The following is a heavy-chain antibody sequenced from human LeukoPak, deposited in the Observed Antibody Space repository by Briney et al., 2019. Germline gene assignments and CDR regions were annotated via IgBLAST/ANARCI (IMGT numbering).Heavy chain of an antibody. D-gene: IGHD4-11*01. V-gene: IGHV4-39*01. CDR1: GGSISSRSYY. Sequence: SETLSLTCTVSGGSISSRSYYWGWIRQPPGKGLEWIGSIYYSGGTYYNPSLKSRVAISVDTSKNQFSLKLSSVTAADTAVYYCASRYDYSNYIDYWGQGTLVTVSS. J-gene: IGHJ4*02. CDR2: IYYSGGT. CDR3: ASRYDYSNYIDY.